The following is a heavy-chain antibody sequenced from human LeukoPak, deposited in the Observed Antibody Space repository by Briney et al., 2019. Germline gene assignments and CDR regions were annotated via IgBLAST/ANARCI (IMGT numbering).Heavy chain of an antibody. Sequence: GGSLRLSCAASGFTFSSYYMNWVRQAPGKGLEWVSSIHSSDSYINYADSVRGRFTISRDNAKSSLYLQMNSLRAEDTAVYYCARGNDLYFDYWGQGTLVTVSS. J-gene: IGHJ4*02. CDR2: IHSSDSYI. V-gene: IGHV3-21*01. CDR1: GFTFSSYY. D-gene: IGHD3-3*01. CDR3: ARGNDLYFDY.